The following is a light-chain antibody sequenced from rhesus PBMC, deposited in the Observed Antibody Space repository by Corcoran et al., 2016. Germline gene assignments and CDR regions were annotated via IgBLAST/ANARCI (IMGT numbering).Light chain of an antibody. CDR2: NTN. CDR1: LSNIGTNY. Sequence: QSVLTQPPSASGAPGQSVTISCSGSLSNIGTNYVFWYQQISGQAPKLLIYNTNQRPSGVPDRFSGTKSGSSASLAISGLQSEDEADYYCSVWDRSLSGVLFGGGTRLTVL. J-gene: IGLJ2*01. CDR3: SVWDRSLSGVL. V-gene: IGLV1-72*02.